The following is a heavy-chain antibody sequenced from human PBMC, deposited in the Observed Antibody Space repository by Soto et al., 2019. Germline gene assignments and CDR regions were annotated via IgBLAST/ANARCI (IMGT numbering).Heavy chain of an antibody. J-gene: IGHJ3*02. Sequence: SGPTLVNTPQTLTLTCTFSGFSLSTSGMCVSWIRQPPGKALEWLARIDWDDDKYYSTSLKTRLTISKDTSKNQVVLTMTNMDPVDTATYYCARILSYSNYPTPGFAFDIWGQGTMVTVSS. CDR3: ARILSYSNYPTPGFAFDI. D-gene: IGHD4-4*01. CDR2: IDWDDDK. V-gene: IGHV2-70*11. CDR1: GFSLSTSGMC.